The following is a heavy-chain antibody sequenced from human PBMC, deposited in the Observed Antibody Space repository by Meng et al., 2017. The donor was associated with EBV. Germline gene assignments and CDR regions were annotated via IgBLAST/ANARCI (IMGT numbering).Heavy chain of an antibody. CDR1: GDSISSFYY. D-gene: IGHD6-19*01. J-gene: IGHJ5*02. V-gene: IGHV4-39*01. CDR2: AHYTGST. CDR3: ARPFPSWQSPRLDPFGA. Sequence: QLQLRESGPXQVKPXXXLSLTCTXPGDSISSFYYWGWIRQPPGRGLEWIGSAHYTGSTYYSPSLKSRVTVSVDTSKNQFSLRLTSVTAADTAVYYCARPFPSWQSPRLDPFGAWGQGTLVTVSS.